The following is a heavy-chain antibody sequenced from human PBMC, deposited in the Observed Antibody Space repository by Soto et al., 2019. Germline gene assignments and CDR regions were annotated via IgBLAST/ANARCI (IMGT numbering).Heavy chain of an antibody. J-gene: IGHJ5*02. CDR1: DDSINSDKYY. CDR2: IYYRGSA. Sequence: PSETLSLTCSVSDDSINSDKYYWGWIRRPRGKGLEWIGSIYYRGSAYYNPSLQTRVTISLDKSKSQFSLKLNSVTAADSAVYYCARTYIDVAAAGTGWFDPWGQGTLVTVSS. V-gene: IGHV4-39*07. D-gene: IGHD6-13*01. CDR3: ARTYIDVAAAGTGWFDP.